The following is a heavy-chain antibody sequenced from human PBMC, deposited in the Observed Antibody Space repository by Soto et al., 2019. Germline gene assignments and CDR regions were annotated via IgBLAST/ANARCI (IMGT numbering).Heavy chain of an antibody. V-gene: IGHV1-69*02. J-gene: IGHJ6*02. CDR2: IIPILGIA. CDR1: GGTFSSYT. CDR3: ARPVNYYGSAPLMDV. Sequence: SVKVSCKASGGTFSSYTISWVRQAPGQGLEWMGRIIPILGIANYAQKFQGRVTITADKSTSTAYMELNSLRSEDTAVYYCARPVNYYGSAPLMDVWGQGTTVTVSS. D-gene: IGHD3-10*01.